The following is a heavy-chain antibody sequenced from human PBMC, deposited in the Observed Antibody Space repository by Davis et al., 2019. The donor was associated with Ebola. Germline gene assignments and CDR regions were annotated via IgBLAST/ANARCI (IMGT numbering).Heavy chain of an antibody. D-gene: IGHD3-3*01. Sequence: HSQTLSLTCAISGDSVSRVAWNWLRQSPSRSLEWLGRTYYTSKWFNDYAVSVKGRITVNADTSKNQFSLQLNSVTPEDTAVYYCARGWLRGYLDSWGQGTLVTVSS. V-gene: IGHV6-1*01. CDR3: ARGWLRGYLDS. CDR1: GDSVSRVA. CDR2: TYYTSKWFN. J-gene: IGHJ4*02.